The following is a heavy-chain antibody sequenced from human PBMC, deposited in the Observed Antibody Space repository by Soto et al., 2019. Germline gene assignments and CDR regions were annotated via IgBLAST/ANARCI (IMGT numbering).Heavy chain of an antibody. D-gene: IGHD4-4*01. CDR3: ARGVDYSSGGVGY. V-gene: IGHV4-34*01. CDR2: INHSGST. CDR1: GGSFIGYY. J-gene: IGHJ4*02. Sequence: SEALSLTCAVYGGSFIGYYWSRIRQPPWKGLEWIGEINHSGSTNHNPSLKSRVTISVDTSKNQFSLKLSSVTAADTAVYYCARGVDYSSGGVGYWGQGTLVTVSS.